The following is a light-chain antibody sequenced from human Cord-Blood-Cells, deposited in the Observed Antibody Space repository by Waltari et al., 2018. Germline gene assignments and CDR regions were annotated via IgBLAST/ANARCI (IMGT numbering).Light chain of an antibody. J-gene: IGLJ3*02. CDR3: LLYYGGAWV. V-gene: IGLV7-43*01. CDR1: TGAVTSGYY. CDR2: STS. Sequence: QTVVTQEPSLTVSPGGTVTLTCASSTGAVTSGYYPNWFQQKPGQAPSALIYSTSNQHSWTPARFSGSLLGGKAALTLSGVQPEDEAEYYCLLYYGGAWVFGGGTKLTVL.